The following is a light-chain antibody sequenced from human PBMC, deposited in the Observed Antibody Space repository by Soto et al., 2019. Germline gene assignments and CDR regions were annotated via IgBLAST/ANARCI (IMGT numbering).Light chain of an antibody. CDR2: QAS. V-gene: IGKV1-5*03. J-gene: IGKJ4*01. CDR1: QSISSW. CDR3: QSGVT. Sequence: DIQMTQSPSTLSASVGDRVTITCRASQSISSWLAWYQQTPGKAPKLLIYQASSLQSGVPSRFSGSGSGTEFTLTISSLQPDDFSTYYCQSGVTFGGGTKVEIK.